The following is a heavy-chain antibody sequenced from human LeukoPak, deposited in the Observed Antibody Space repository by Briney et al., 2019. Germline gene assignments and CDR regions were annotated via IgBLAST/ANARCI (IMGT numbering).Heavy chain of an antibody. D-gene: IGHD3-10*01. J-gene: IGHJ4*02. CDR3: ARGGILWFGEFPFDY. Sequence: PGASLRLSCTASGFTFASYAMSWVRQAPGKGLEWVANIKQDGSEKYYVDSVKGRFTISRDNAKNSLYLQMNSLRAEDTAVYYCARGGILWFGEFPFDYWGQGTLVTVSS. CDR1: GFTFASYA. CDR2: IKQDGSEK. V-gene: IGHV3-7*03.